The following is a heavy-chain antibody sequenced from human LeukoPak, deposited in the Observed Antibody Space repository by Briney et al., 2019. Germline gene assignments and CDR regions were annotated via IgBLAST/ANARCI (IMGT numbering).Heavy chain of an antibody. J-gene: IGHJ3*02. V-gene: IGHV3-30-3*01. Sequence: GGSLRLSCAASGFTFSSYAMHWVRQAPGKGLEWVAVISYDGSNKYNADSVKGRFTISRDNSKNTLYLQMNSLRAEDTAVYYCARAVTNAFDIWDQGTMVTVSS. CDR1: GFTFSSYA. CDR2: ISYDGSNK. CDR3: ARAVTNAFDI. D-gene: IGHD4-11*01.